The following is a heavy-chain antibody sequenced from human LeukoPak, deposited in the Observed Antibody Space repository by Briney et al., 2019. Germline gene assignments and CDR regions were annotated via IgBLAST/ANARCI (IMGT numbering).Heavy chain of an antibody. CDR3: AKDWEASLFFDY. Sequence: GGSLRLSCAASGFTFSSYGMHWVRQAPGKGLEWVAVISYDGSNKYYADSVKGRFTISRDNSKNTLYLQMNSLRAEDTAVYYCAKDWEASLFFDYWGQGTLVTVSS. CDR1: GFTFSSYG. J-gene: IGHJ4*02. V-gene: IGHV3-30*18. CDR2: ISYDGSNK. D-gene: IGHD1-26*01.